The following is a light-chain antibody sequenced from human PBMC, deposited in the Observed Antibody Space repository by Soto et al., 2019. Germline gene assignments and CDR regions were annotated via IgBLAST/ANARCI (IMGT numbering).Light chain of an antibody. Sequence: QSALTQPASVSGSPGQSITISCTGTSSDVGGYNYVSWYQLNPGKAPKLMVFDVSDRPSGVSSRFSGSKSGNTASLTISRLQAEDEAYYFCSSYTDTNTLVFGGGTKLTVL. CDR2: DVS. J-gene: IGLJ2*01. V-gene: IGLV2-14*01. CDR3: SSYTDTNTLV. CDR1: SSDVGGYNY.